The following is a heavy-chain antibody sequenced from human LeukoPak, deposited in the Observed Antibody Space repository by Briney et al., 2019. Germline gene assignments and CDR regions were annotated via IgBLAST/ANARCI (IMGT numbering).Heavy chain of an antibody. V-gene: IGHV4-59*08. CDR3: ARRVATTGRYYFDY. Sequence: SETLSLTCTVSGGSISDYYWTWIRQPPGKGLEWIGCVYYSGSTKYNPSLESRVTISVDASKNQFSLKLSSVTAADTAVYYCARRVATTGRYYFDYWGPGALVTVSS. CDR1: GGSISDYY. CDR2: VYYSGST. D-gene: IGHD1-1*01. J-gene: IGHJ4*02.